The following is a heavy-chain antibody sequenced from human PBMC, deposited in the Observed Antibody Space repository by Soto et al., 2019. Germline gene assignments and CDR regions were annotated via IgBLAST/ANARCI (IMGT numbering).Heavy chain of an antibody. Sequence: QVQLQQWGAGLLKPSETLSLTCAVYGGSFSGYYWSWIRQPPGKGLGWIGEINHSGSTNYNPSLKSRVTISVDTSKNQFSLKLSSVTAADTAVYYCARALYCSGGSCYSDYWGQGTLVTVSS. D-gene: IGHD2-15*01. CDR2: INHSGST. CDR1: GGSFSGYY. V-gene: IGHV4-34*01. J-gene: IGHJ4*02. CDR3: ARALYCSGGSCYSDY.